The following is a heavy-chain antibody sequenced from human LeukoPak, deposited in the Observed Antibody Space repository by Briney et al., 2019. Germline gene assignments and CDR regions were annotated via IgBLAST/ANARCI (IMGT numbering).Heavy chain of an antibody. CDR3: ARGRITMVRGATQGWFDP. CDR1: GYTFTGYY. V-gene: IGHV1-2*02. J-gene: IGHJ5*02. CDR2: INPNSGGT. Sequence: ASVKVSCKASGYTFTGYYMHWVRQAPGQGLEWMGWINPNSGGTNYAQKFQGRVTMTRDTSISTAYMELSRLRSDDTAVYYCARGRITMVRGATQGWFDPWGQGTLVTVSS. D-gene: IGHD3-10*01.